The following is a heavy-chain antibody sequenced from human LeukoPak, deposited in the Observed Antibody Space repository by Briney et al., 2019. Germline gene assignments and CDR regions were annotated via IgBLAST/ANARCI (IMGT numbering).Heavy chain of an antibody. D-gene: IGHD3-22*01. V-gene: IGHV4-34*01. CDR2: INHSGIT. Sequence: PSETLSLTCAVYGVSFNDYYGSWIPQHPGKGLELIGEINHSGITNYNPSLKRRVPISVATSEDQSSLTPCSVTAAVTAVYYCARGFAYYDSSGYPYYFDYWGQGTLVTVSS. CDR3: ARGFAYYDSSGYPYYFDY. J-gene: IGHJ4*02. CDR1: GVSFNDYY.